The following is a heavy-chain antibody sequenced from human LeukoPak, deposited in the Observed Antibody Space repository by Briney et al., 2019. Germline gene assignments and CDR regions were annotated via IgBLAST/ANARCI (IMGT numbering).Heavy chain of an antibody. Sequence: GGSLRLSCAASGFTFSSYAMSWVRPAPGKGLEWVSSITWISTYIYYADSVKGRFTIYRDNAQKSLYLQMNSLRAEDTAVYYCARGQHGGTFGGVIVHVSGFDYWGQGALVTVSS. CDR1: GFTFSSYA. V-gene: IGHV3-21*01. J-gene: IGHJ4*02. CDR2: ITWISTYI. CDR3: ARGQHGGTFGGVIVHVSGFDY. D-gene: IGHD3-16*02.